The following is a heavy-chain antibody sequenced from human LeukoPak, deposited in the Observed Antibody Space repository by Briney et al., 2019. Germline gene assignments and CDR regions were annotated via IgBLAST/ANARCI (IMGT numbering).Heavy chain of an antibody. CDR1: GLTVSNHW. V-gene: IGHV3-7*03. CDR2: IREERGQE. J-gene: IGHJ5*02. CDR3: ASLDTAKQPLANH. Sequence: GGSLRLSCVASGLTVSNHWMNWVRQAPGKGLEWVANIREERGQEYYVDSVKGRFTISKNSAKNSLYLQMNTLRVEDTAMYYCASLDTAKQPLANHWGQGTLVTVSS. D-gene: IGHD5-18*01.